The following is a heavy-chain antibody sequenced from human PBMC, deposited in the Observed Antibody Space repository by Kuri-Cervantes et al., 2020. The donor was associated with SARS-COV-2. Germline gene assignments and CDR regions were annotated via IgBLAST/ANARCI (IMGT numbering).Heavy chain of an antibody. V-gene: IGHV3-21*01. CDR3: ARDSGRYSSGWYTRRTPYFDY. J-gene: IGHJ4*02. D-gene: IGHD6-19*01. CDR1: GFTFDDYG. Sequence: GGSLRLSCAASGFTFDDYGMSWVRQAPGKGLEWVSSISSSSSYIYYADSVKGRFTISRDNAKNSLYLQMNSLRAEDTAVYYCARDSGRYSSGWYTRRTPYFDYWGQGTLVTVSS. CDR2: ISSSSSYI.